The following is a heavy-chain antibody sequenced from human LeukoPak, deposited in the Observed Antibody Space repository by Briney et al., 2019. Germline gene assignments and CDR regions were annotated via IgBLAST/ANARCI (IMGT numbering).Heavy chain of an antibody. CDR3: AKGLHHYYGSGSYSKG. CDR1: GFTFSSYG. J-gene: IGHJ4*02. Sequence: GGSLRLSCAASGFTFSSYGMSWVRQAPGKGLEWVSAISGSGGSTYYADSVKGRFTISRDNSKNTLYLQMNSLRAEDTAVYYCAKGLHHYYGSGSYSKGWGQGTLVTVSS. V-gene: IGHV3-23*01. CDR2: ISGSGGST. D-gene: IGHD3-10*01.